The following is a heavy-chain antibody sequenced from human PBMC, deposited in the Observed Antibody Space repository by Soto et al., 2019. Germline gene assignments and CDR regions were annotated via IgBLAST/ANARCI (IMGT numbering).Heavy chain of an antibody. Sequence: QVQLQEPGPGLEKPSQTMSLTCTGYGGSISSGDYYWSWIRQPPATDLEWIGYIYRSGSTFYNPSLKSRVTLSLDTSKNQFSLKLSSVTAADTAVYYCARRLGTNNWYFDLWGRGTLVTVSS. D-gene: IGHD1-26*01. CDR1: GGSISSGDYY. J-gene: IGHJ2*01. V-gene: IGHV4-30-4*01. CDR3: ARRLGTNNWYFDL. CDR2: IYRSGST.